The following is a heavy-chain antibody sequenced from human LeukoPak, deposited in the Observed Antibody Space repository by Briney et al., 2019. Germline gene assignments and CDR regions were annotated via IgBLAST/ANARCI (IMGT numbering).Heavy chain of an antibody. Sequence: PSETLSLTCAVSGGSITSTNWWSWVRQPPGKGLEWIGEIYHSGSTNYNPSLKSRVTISIDRSKNQFSLRLSSVTAADTAVYFCARIRPGLVGPYYFDYWGQGTLLTVSS. CDR3: ARIRPGLVGPYYFDY. CDR2: IYHSGST. D-gene: IGHD2-8*02. CDR1: GGSITSTNW. V-gene: IGHV4-4*02. J-gene: IGHJ4*02.